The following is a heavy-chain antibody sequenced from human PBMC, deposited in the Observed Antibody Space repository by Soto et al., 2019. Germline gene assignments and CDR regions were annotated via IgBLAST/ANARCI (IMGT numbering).Heavy chain of an antibody. CDR3: ASSITLAGDY. CDR1: GYTFTSYA. J-gene: IGHJ4*02. Sequence: QVQLVQSGAEVKKPGASVKVSCKASGYTFTSYAMHWVRQAPGQRLEWMGWINAGNGNTKYSQKFQGRVTITRDTAASTAYLELSSMRSEDTAVYFCASSITLAGDYWGQGTLVTVSS. D-gene: IGHD1-20*01. V-gene: IGHV1-3*01. CDR2: INAGNGNT.